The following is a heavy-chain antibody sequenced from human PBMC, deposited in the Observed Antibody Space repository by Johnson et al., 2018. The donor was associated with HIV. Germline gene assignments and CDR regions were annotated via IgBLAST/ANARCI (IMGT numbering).Heavy chain of an antibody. J-gene: IGHJ3*02. V-gene: IGHV3-53*01. CDR1: GFTVSSNY. CDR3: ARGLLAGNDAFDI. CDR2: IYSGGST. D-gene: IGHD6-13*01. Sequence: VRLVESGGGLIQPGGSLRLSCAASGFTVSSNYMSWVRQAPGKGLEWVSVIYSGGSTYYADSVTGRFTISRDNSKNTLYLQMNSLRAEDTAVYYCARGLLAGNDAFDIWGQGTMVTVSS.